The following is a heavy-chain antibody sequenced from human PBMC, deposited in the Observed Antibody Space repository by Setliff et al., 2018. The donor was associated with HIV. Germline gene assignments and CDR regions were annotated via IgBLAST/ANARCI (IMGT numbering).Heavy chain of an antibody. Sequence: PSETLSLTCTVSGDSISTDYWTWIRQPPGKGLEWIGYIYNSASTSYNPSLQSRVSMSIDTSKNQFSLKLSSVTAADTAVYFCARLGYVTFDFDYWGQGTLVTVSS. CDR1: GDSISTDY. D-gene: IGHD3-16*01. V-gene: IGHV4-4*09. J-gene: IGHJ4*02. CDR2: IYNSAST. CDR3: ARLGYVTFDFDY.